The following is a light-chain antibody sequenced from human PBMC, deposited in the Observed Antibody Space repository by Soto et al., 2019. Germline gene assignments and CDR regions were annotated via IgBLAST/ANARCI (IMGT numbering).Light chain of an antibody. CDR1: HYISIW. Sequence: DIQMTQSPSTLSASFGDRVSFTCRASHYISIWLSWYQHRPGKAPSLLITDASKLESGVPPRFNGSRSETEFTLTISSLQPDDFATYYCQQYNSYSGTFGQGTKVDI. CDR3: QQYNSYSGT. CDR2: DAS. J-gene: IGKJ1*01. V-gene: IGKV1-5*01.